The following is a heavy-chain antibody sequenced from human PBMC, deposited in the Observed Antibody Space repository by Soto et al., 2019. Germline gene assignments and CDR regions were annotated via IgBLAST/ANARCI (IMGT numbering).Heavy chain of an antibody. CDR1: GFTFSSYG. J-gene: IGHJ4*02. D-gene: IGHD3-22*01. V-gene: IGHV3-30*18. CDR2: IVYDGTNK. Sequence: QVQLVESGGGVVQPGRSLRLSCAASGFTFSSYGMHWVRQAPGKGLEWVAVIVYDGTNKYYGDSVKGRFTISRDNSKNTLYLQMNRLRAEDTAVYYCAKDRNYDSGGFPDYWGQGTLVTVSS. CDR3: AKDRNYDSGGFPDY.